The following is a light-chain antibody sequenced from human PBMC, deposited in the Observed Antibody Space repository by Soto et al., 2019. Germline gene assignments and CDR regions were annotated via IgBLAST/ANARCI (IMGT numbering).Light chain of an antibody. CDR2: GSS. CDR1: QSVSSNH. V-gene: IGKV3-20*01. Sequence: EIVLTQSPGTLSLSPGERATLSCRASQSVSSNHLAWYQQKPGQAPRLLIYGSSSRATGIPDRFSGSGSGTDFTLTISRLEPEDFAVYHCQQYGGAPWTFGQGTKVDIK. CDR3: QQYGGAPWT. J-gene: IGKJ1*01.